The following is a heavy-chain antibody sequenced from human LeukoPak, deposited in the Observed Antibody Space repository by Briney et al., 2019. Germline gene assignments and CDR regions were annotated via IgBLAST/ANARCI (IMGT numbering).Heavy chain of an antibody. CDR2: VNPDGSSV. Sequence: GGSLRLSCAASGFTFTRYWMHWVRQVPGKGLVWVSRVNPDGSSVTYGDSVKGRFTSSRDNAKNTLYLQMHSLRAEDMAVYYCARGGSYGDYWGQGTLVTVSS. J-gene: IGHJ4*02. V-gene: IGHV3-74*01. D-gene: IGHD3-16*01. CDR3: ARGGSYGDY. CDR1: GFTFTRYW.